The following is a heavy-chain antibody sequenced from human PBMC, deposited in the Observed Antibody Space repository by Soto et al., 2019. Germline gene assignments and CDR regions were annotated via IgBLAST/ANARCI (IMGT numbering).Heavy chain of an antibody. D-gene: IGHD6-13*01. Sequence: QVQLVQSGAEVKKPGSSVKVSCKASGGTFSSYAISWVRQAPGQGLEWMGGIIPIFGTANYAQTFQGRVTITADASTSTAAMELRSLRSEDTAVYYGARSRLEAAAGNYNWFDPWGQGTLVTVSS. CDR3: ARSRLEAAAGNYNWFDP. J-gene: IGHJ5*02. V-gene: IGHV1-69*01. CDR2: IIPIFGTA. CDR1: GGTFSSYA.